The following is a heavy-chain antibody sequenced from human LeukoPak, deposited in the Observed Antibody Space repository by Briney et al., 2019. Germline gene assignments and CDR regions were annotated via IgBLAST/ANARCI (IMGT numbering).Heavy chain of an antibody. D-gene: IGHD1-26*01. V-gene: IGHV3-23*01. CDR1: GFTFSTYA. CDR2: ISDSGVRT. Sequence: GGSLRLSCAASGFTFSTYAMSWVRQAPGKGLAGVSGISDSGVRTHYADSVKGRFTISRDNSKNTLYLQMNSLRAEDTAVYHCASGSYYEDYFDYWGQGILVTVSS. CDR3: ASGSYYEDYFDY. J-gene: IGHJ4*02.